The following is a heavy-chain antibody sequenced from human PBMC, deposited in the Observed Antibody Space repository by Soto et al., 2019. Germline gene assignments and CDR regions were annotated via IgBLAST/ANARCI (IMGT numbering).Heavy chain of an antibody. Sequence: SETLSLTCTVSGGSISSYYWSWIRQPPGKGLEWIGYIYYSGSTNYNPSLKSRVTISVDTSKNQFSLKLSSVTAADTAVYYCARELLGGGPDYWGQGTLVTVSS. CDR3: ARELLGGGPDY. V-gene: IGHV4-59*01. CDR1: GGSISSYY. CDR2: IYYSGST. D-gene: IGHD1-26*01. J-gene: IGHJ4*02.